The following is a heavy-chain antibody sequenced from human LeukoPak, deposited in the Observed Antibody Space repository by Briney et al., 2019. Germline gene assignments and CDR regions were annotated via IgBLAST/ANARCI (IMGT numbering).Heavy chain of an antibody. V-gene: IGHV4-59*01. Sequence: SETLSLTCTVSGGSISSYYWSWIRQPPGKGLEWIGYIYYSGSTNYNPSLKSRVTMSVDTSKNQFSLKLSSVTAADTAVYYCAITSSGYPDDAFDIWGQGTMVAVSS. D-gene: IGHD3-22*01. J-gene: IGHJ3*02. CDR3: AITSSGYPDDAFDI. CDR1: GGSISSYY. CDR2: IYYSGST.